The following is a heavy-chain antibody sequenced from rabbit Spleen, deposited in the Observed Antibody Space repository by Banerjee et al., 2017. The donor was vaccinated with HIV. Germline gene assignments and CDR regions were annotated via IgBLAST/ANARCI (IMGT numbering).Heavy chain of an antibody. D-gene: IGHD8-1*01. CDR1: GFSFSSGYY. CDR2: IYAGSSGST. Sequence: QSLEESGGGLVQPEGSLTLTCKASGFSFSSGYYMCWVRQAPGKGLEWIGCIYAGSSGSTYYASWAKGRFTISKTSSTTVTLQMTSLTAADTAIYFCARDTGSSFSSYGMDLWGPGTLVTVS. V-gene: IGHV1S40*01. CDR3: ARDTGSSFSSYGMDL. J-gene: IGHJ6*01.